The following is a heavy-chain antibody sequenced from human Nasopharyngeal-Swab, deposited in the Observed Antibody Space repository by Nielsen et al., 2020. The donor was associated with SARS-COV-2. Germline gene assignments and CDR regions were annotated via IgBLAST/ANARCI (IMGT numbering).Heavy chain of an antibody. D-gene: IGHD6-19*01. CDR1: GFTFSSYG. J-gene: IGHJ2*01. V-gene: IGHV3-33*01. CDR3: ARAAGVAGTRWREVRVGYFDL. Sequence: GESLKISCAASGFTFSSYGMHWVRQAPGKGLEWVAVIWYDGSNKYYADSVKGRFTISRDNSKNTPYLQMNSLRAEDTAVYYCARAAGVAGTRWREVRVGYFDLWGRGTLVTVSS. CDR2: IWYDGSNK.